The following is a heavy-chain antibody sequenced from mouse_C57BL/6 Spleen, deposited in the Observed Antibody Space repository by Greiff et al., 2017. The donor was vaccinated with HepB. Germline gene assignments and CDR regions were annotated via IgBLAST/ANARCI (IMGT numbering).Heavy chain of an antibody. V-gene: IGHV8-12*01. CDR2: IYWDDDK. D-gene: IGHD2-1*01. CDR1: GFSLSTSGMG. J-gene: IGHJ2*01. CDR3: ARRRDLLGYYFDY. Sequence: QVTLKESGPGILQSSQTLSLTCSFSGFSLSTSGMGVSWIRQPSGKGLEWLAHIYWDDDKRYNPSLKSRLTIPKDTSRNQVFLKITSVDTAATATYYSARRRDLLGYYFDYWGQGTTLTVSS.